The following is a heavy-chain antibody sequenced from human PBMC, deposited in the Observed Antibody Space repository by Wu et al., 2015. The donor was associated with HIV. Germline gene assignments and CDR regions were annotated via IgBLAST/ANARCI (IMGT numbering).Heavy chain of an antibody. D-gene: IGHD3-10*01. V-gene: IGHV1-2*02. J-gene: IGHJ6*02. Sequence: QVQLVQSGAEVKKPGASVKVSCKTSGYTFTDYYIHWVRQAPGQGLEWMGWINCNSAGTFYAQKFQGRVIMTRDTSNNTVYMQLNSLNSADTAVYYCATSYYGSGSYPTFYYYYAMDVWGQGTTVTVSS. CDR2: INCNSAGT. CDR1: GYTFTDYY. CDR3: ATSYYGSGSYPTFYYYYAMDV.